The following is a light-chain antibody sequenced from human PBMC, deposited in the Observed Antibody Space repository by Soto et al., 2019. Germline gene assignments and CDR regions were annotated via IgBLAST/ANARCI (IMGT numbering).Light chain of an antibody. CDR3: QQYNNWPRLT. CDR2: GAS. Sequence: EIVMTQSPATLSVSPGERATLSCRASQSVYSSLAWYQQKPGQAPRLLIYGASTRATGIPARFSGGGSGTEFPPPISRLQSEDFAVYYCQQYNNWPRLTFGGGTQVEIK. J-gene: IGKJ4*01. V-gene: IGKV3-15*01. CDR1: QSVYSS.